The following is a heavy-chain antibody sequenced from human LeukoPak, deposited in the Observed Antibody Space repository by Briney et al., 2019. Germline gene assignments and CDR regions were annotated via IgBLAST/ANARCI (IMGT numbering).Heavy chain of an antibody. D-gene: IGHD1-26*01. CDR2: TYYRSKWYN. Sequence: SQTLSLTCAISGDSVSSKSAAWNWIRRSPSRGLEWLGRTYYRSKWYNDYAVFVKSRITINPDTSKNQFSLQLNSVTPEDTAVYYCAREGTVGASPFDFWGQGTLVTVSS. V-gene: IGHV6-1*01. CDR3: AREGTVGASPFDF. CDR1: GDSVSSKSAA. J-gene: IGHJ4*02.